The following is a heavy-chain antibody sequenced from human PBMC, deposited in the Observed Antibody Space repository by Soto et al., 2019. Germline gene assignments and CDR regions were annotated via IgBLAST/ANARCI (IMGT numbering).Heavy chain of an antibody. CDR3: ASYVDTPYYYGMDV. CDR2: IYSGGST. V-gene: IGHV3-53*01. J-gene: IGHJ6*02. Sequence: GGSLRLSCAASGFTVSSNYMSWVRQAPGKGLEWVSVIYSGGSTYYADSVKGRFTISRDNSKNTLYLQMNSLRAEDTAVYYCASYVDTPYYYGMDVWGQGTTVTVSS. CDR1: GFTVSSNY. D-gene: IGHD5-18*01.